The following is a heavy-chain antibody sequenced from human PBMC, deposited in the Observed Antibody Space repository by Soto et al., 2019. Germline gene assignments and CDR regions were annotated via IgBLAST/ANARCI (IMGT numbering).Heavy chain of an antibody. J-gene: IGHJ5*02. V-gene: IGHV3-23*01. Sequence: GGSLRLSCAASGFTFSSYAMSWVRQAPGKGLEWVSAISVSGGSTYYADSVKGRFTISRDNSKNTLYLQMNSLRAEDTAVYYCATIAAAGKVYNWIDPWGQGTLVTVSS. CDR3: ATIAAAGKVYNWIDP. D-gene: IGHD6-13*01. CDR1: GFTFSSYA. CDR2: ISVSGGST.